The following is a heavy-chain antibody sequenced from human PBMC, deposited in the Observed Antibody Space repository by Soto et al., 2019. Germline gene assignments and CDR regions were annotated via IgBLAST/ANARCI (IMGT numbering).Heavy chain of an antibody. CDR3: ARGRLSIAVAGWFDP. D-gene: IGHD6-19*01. CDR1: GYTFTSYY. V-gene: IGHV1-46*01. CDR2: INPSGGST. Sequence: QVQLVQSGAEVKKPGASVKVSCKASGYTFTSYYMHWVRQAPGQGLEWMGIINPSGGSTSYAQKFQGRVTMTRDTSTSTVYMELSSLRSEDTSVYSCARGRLSIAVAGWFDPWGQGTLVTVSS. J-gene: IGHJ5*02.